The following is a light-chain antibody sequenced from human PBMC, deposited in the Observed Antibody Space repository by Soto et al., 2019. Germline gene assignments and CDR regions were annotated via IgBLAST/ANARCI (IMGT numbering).Light chain of an antibody. CDR1: QGISSF. CDR2: APS. Sequence: DIQLTQSPSFLSASVGDRVTVTCRASQGISSFLAWYQQKPGKAPKLLIFAPSTLQSGVPSRFSGSGSGTEFTLTISSLQPDDLATYYCQQYNNYFWAFGQGTKVDIK. CDR3: QQYNNYFWA. J-gene: IGKJ1*01. V-gene: IGKV1-9*01.